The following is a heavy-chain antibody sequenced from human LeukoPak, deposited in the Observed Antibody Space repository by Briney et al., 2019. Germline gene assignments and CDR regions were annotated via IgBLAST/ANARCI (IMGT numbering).Heavy chain of an antibody. CDR1: GGSISSGDYY. V-gene: IGHV4-30-4*08. CDR3: ARAHYGGNPMGDY. Sequence: SETLSLTCTVSGGSISSGDYYWSWIRQPPGKGLEWIGYIYYSGSTYYNPSLKSRVTISVDTSKNQFSLKLSSVTAADTAVYYCARAHYGGNPMGDYWGQGTLVTVSS. CDR2: IYYSGST. D-gene: IGHD4-23*01. J-gene: IGHJ4*02.